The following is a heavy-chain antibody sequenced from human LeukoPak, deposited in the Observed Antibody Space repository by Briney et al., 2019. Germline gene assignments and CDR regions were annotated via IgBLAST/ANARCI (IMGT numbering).Heavy chain of an antibody. CDR2: INPSGGST. CDR1: GYTFTSYY. J-gene: IGHJ4*02. D-gene: IGHD5-24*01. Sequence: ASVKVSCKASGYTFTSYYMHWVRQAPGQGLEWMGIINPSGGSTSYAQKFQGRVTMTRDMSTSTVYMELRSLRSDDTAVYYCAKDDRWLQFCCWGQGTLVTVSA. V-gene: IGHV1-46*01. CDR3: AKDDRWLQFCC.